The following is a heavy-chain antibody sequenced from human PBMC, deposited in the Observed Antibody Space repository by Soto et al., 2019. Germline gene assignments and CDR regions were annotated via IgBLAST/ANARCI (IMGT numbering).Heavy chain of an antibody. CDR2: INAGNGNT. J-gene: IGHJ6*02. V-gene: IGHV1-3*01. CDR1: GYTFTSYA. D-gene: IGHD3-3*01. CDR3: AKDRSRGGALRFLEWLPAGGPYSYGMDV. Sequence: ASVKVSCKVSGYTFTSYAMHWVRQAPGQRLEWMGWINAGNGNTKYSQKFQGRVTITRDTSASTAYMELSSLRSEDTAVYYCAKDRSRGGALRFLEWLPAGGPYSYGMDVWGHVTTVTTSS.